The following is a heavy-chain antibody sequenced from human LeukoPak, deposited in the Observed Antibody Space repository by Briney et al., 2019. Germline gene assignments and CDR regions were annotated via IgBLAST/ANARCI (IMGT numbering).Heavy chain of an antibody. Sequence: SETLSLTCTVSGGSINSYYWSWIRQPPGKGLEWIGYIYYSGSTNSNPSFKSRVTIPVDTSKNQFSLKLSSVTAADTAVYYCARVRAALEYFDYWGQGTLVTVSS. D-gene: IGHD6-6*01. CDR2: IYYSGST. J-gene: IGHJ4*02. V-gene: IGHV4-59*12. CDR3: ARVRAALEYFDY. CDR1: GGSINSYY.